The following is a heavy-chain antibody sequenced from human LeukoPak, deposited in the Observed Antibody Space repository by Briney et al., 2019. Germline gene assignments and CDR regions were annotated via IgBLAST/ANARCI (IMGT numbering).Heavy chain of an antibody. CDR2: ISAYNGNT. D-gene: IGHD6-6*01. CDR3: ARVAGIAARKSFDI. V-gene: IGHV1-18*01. Sequence: GASVKVSCKASGYTFSSYAISWVRQAPGQGLECMGWISAYNGNTNYAQKLQGRVTMTTDTSTSTAYMELRSLRSDDTAVYYCARVAGIAARKSFDIWGQGTMVTVSS. CDR1: GYTFSSYA. J-gene: IGHJ3*02.